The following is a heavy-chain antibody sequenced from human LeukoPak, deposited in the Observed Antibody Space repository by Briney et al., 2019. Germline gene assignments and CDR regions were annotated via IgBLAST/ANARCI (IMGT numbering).Heavy chain of an antibody. CDR2: IWYDGSKK. Sequence: GGSLRLSCTASGFTFRSYGMHWVRQAPGKGLEWVALIWYDGSKKYYADSVKGRSTISRDDPKSSLYLQMNSLRAEDTAVYYCARDISDLGLDYWGQGTLVTVSS. D-gene: IGHD3-3*02. CDR1: GFTFRSYG. V-gene: IGHV3-33*01. J-gene: IGHJ4*02. CDR3: ARDISDLGLDY.